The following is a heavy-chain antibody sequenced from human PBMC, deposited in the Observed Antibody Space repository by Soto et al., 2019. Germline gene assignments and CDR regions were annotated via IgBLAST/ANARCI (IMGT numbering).Heavy chain of an antibody. V-gene: IGHV3-9*01. CDR2: INWNGGNI. CDR1: GFTFDDYG. Sequence: EVQLVESGGGLVQPGWSLRLSCTASGFTFDDYGMHWVRQAPGKGLEWVSGINWNGGNIGYADSVKGRFTISRDNAENSLYLQMNSLRVEDTALYFCVRIRPFGSRHMDVWGQGTTVTVSS. J-gene: IGHJ6*02. D-gene: IGHD3-10*01. CDR3: VRIRPFGSRHMDV.